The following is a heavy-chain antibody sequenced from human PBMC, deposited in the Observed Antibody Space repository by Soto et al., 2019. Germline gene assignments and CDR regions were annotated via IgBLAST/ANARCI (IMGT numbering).Heavy chain of an antibody. CDR1: GGTFSSYA. CDR2: IIPILGIA. Sequence: ASVKVSCKASGGTFSSYAISWVRQAPGQGLEWMGGIIPILGIANYAQKFQGRVTITADKSTSTAYMELSSLRSEDTAVYYCARDVVGSDYFDSWGQGTLVTVSS. V-gene: IGHV1-69*10. D-gene: IGHD1-26*01. CDR3: ARDVVGSDYFDS. J-gene: IGHJ4*02.